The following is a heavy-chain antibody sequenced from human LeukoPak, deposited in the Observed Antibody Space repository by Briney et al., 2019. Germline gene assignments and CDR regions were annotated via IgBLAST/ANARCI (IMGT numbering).Heavy chain of an antibody. D-gene: IGHD2-2*02. CDR1: GFTFSTYG. V-gene: IGHV3-33*01. J-gene: IGHJ4*02. CDR3: ASDQSGYCSTASSYSVY. Sequence: GGSLTLSCAVSGFTFSTYGMPWVRQAPGKGLEWVAVIRYDGSNKYYADSEKGGFTISRDYSKNTLYLQMLSLTAEDPGVYYCASDQSGYCSTASSYSVYWGEKTLDTVSS. CDR2: IRYDGSNK.